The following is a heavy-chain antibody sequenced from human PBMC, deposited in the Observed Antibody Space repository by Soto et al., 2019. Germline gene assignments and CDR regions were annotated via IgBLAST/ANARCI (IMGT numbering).Heavy chain of an antibody. D-gene: IGHD1-1*01. CDR3: AHRDSTGTTAYFTS. CDR1: GFSFTTTSMG. J-gene: IGHJ5*02. Sequence: ITLKEAGPTLVKPTETLAMTCTFSGFSFTTTSMGVGWTRQPPGKALAGLAIIYWDGENRYNPLLGRRPPHTDDTSKNPVVLTMTNMDPQDSATYYCAHRDSTGTTAYFTSWGQGIPVTVA. V-gene: IGHV2-5*02. CDR2: IYWDGEN.